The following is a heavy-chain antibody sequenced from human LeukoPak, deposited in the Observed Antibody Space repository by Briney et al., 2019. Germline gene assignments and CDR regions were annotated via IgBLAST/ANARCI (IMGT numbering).Heavy chain of an antibody. CDR3: ARSGTRSGGAFDI. Sequence: PSETLSLTCTVSGGSIINYYWSWIRQPPGKGLEWIGYIYHSGSTNYNPSLKSRVTISVDTSKNQFSLKLSSVTAADTAVYFCARSGTRSGGAFDIWGQGTMVTVSS. CDR1: GGSIINYY. J-gene: IGHJ3*02. CDR2: IYHSGST. V-gene: IGHV4-59*08. D-gene: IGHD4-23*01.